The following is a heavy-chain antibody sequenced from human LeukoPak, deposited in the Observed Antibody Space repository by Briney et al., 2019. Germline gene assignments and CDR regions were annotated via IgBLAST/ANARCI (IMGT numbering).Heavy chain of an antibody. CDR3: ARDRGVYDIAGYYS. J-gene: IGHJ4*02. CDR2: ISFDGTNK. CDR1: GFTFSTYA. Sequence: PGGSLRLSCAASGFTFSTYAMVWVRHAPGKGLEWVSLISFDGTNKYYADSVKGRFTNSRDNSKNTVYLQMNSLRAEDTAIYYCARDRGVYDIAGYYSWGQGTLVTVSS. V-gene: IGHV3-30*01. D-gene: IGHD3-22*01.